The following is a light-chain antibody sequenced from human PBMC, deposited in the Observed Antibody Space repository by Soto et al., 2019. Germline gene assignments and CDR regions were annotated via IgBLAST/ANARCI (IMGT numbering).Light chain of an antibody. Sequence: DIPMTQSPSSVSASVGDRVIITCRASQAFGSLLAWYQQKRGKAPKLLIYGISTLQGGVPSRFSGSESGTDFTLTISSVQPEDSATYYCQRAATFPLTFGGGTEVEIK. CDR1: QAFGSL. V-gene: IGKV1-12*01. J-gene: IGKJ4*01. CDR3: QRAATFPLT. CDR2: GIS.